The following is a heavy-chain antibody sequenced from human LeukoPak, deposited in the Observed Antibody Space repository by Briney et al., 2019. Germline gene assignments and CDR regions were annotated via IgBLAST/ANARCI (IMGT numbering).Heavy chain of an antibody. CDR2: ISSSSSYI. CDR3: ARVFVYGDAGDAFDI. V-gene: IGHV3-21*01. Sequence: GGSLRLSCAASGFTFSSYSMNWVRQAPGKGLEWVSSISSSSSYIYYADSVKGRFTISRDNAKNSLYLQMNSLRAEDTAVYYCARVFVYGDAGDAFDIWGQGTMVTVSS. D-gene: IGHD4-17*01. J-gene: IGHJ3*02. CDR1: GFTFSSYS.